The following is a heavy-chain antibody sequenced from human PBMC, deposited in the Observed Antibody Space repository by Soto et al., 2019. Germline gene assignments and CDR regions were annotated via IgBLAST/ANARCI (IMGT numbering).Heavy chain of an antibody. D-gene: IGHD2-2*02. CDR2: IIPIFGTA. J-gene: IGHJ6*02. CDR1: GGTFSSYA. V-gene: IGHV1-69*01. Sequence: QVQLVQSGAEVKKPGSSVKVSCKASGGTFSSYAISWVRQAPGQGLEWMGGIIPIFGTANYAQKFQGRVTITADESTSTAYMELSSLRSEDTAVYYCARDVTRWFVVVPAAIPSGSQHTYGMDVWGQGTTVTVSS. CDR3: ARDVTRWFVVVPAAIPSGSQHTYGMDV.